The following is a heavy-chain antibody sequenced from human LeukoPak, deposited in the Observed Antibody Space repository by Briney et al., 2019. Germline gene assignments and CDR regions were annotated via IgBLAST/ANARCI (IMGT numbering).Heavy chain of an antibody. CDR2: INHNGRT. Sequence: PSETLSLTCAVYGGPFSGYYWSWIRQPPGKGLQWIGEINHNGRTNYNPSLKSRVTISVDTSKNQFSLKLNSVTAADTAVDYCARGRPTYDFWSGYYADYWGQGTLVTVSS. V-gene: IGHV4-34*01. J-gene: IGHJ4*02. CDR3: ARGRPTYDFWSGYYADY. CDR1: GGPFSGYY. D-gene: IGHD3-3*01.